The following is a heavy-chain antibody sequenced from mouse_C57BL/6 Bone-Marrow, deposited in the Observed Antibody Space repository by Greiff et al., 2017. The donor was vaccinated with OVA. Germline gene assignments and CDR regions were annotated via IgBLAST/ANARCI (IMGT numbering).Heavy chain of an antibody. CDR2: INPNNGGT. CDR3: ARGNTRYYAMDY. D-gene: IGHD5-2*01. CDR1: GYTFTDYY. J-gene: IGHJ4*01. V-gene: IGHV1-26*01. Sequence: VQLQQSGPELVKPGASVKISCMASGYTFTDYYMNWVKQSHGKSLEWIGDINPNNGGTSYNQKFKGKATLTVDKSSSTAYMELRSLTSEDSAVYYCARGNTRYYAMDYWGQGTSVTVSS.